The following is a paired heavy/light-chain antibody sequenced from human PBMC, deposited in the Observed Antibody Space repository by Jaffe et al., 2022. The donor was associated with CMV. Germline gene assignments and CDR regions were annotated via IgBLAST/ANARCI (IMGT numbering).Heavy chain of an antibody. CDR1: GFTFSTFT. CDR2: IVGSGGTT. V-gene: IGHV3-23*01. CDR3: ARDSGVEAYFQN. Sequence: EVQLLESGGGLVQPGGSLRLSCAASGFTFSTFTMNWVRQAPGRGLEWVSAIVGSGGTTFYADSVKGRFTISRDNSKNTLYLQMNSLRAEDTAIYYCARDSGVEAYFQNWGQGTLVTVSS. J-gene: IGHJ1*01. D-gene: IGHD2-15*01.
Light chain of an antibody. V-gene: IGKV1-5*03. CDR3: RHYNSYSGT. CDR2: GAS. Sequence: DVQMTQSPSTLSASVGDRVTITCRASQSVSTWLAWYQQKPGKAPNLLIYGASILETGVPSRFSGSGSGTEFTLTISSLQPDDFATYYCRHYNSYSGTFGRGTKVEIK. CDR1: QSVSTW. J-gene: IGKJ1*01.